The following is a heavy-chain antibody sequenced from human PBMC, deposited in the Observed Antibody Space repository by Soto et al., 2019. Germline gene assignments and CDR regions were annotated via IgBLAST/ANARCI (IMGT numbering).Heavy chain of an antibody. CDR2: ISWNSFNI. V-gene: IGHV3-9*01. Sequence: EVQLVEFGGGLVQPGRSLRLSCAASGFTFEDYAMHWVRQPPGKGLEWVSGISWNSFNIGYADSVKGRFTISRDSAKNSLYMQMNTLRPDDTAMYYCATGGYGSGSSPPDEAFDIWGQRTMVTVSS. CDR1: GFTFEDYA. J-gene: IGHJ3*02. CDR3: ATGGYGSGSSPPDEAFDI. D-gene: IGHD3-10*01.